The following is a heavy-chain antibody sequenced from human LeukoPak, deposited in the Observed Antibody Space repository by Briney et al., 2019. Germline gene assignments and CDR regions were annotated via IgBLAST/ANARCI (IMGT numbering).Heavy chain of an antibody. CDR2: IYHSGST. J-gene: IGHJ4*02. Sequence: SETLSLTCTVSGYSISSGYYWGWIRQPPGKGLEWIGSIYHSGSTYYNPSLKSRVTISVDTSKNQFSLKLSSVTAADTAVYYCARVLSRALRYFDWLRAFDYWGQGTLVTVSS. CDR3: ARVLSRALRYFDWLRAFDY. CDR1: GYSISSGYY. V-gene: IGHV4-38-2*02. D-gene: IGHD3-9*01.